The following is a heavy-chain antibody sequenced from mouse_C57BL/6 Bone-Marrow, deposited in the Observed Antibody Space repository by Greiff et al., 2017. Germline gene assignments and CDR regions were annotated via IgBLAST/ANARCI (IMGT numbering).Heavy chain of an antibody. J-gene: IGHJ2*01. CDR1: GFNIKDYY. D-gene: IGHD1-1*01. CDR2: IDPEDGET. CDR3: AISLITTVVRDY. V-gene: IGHV14-2*01. Sequence: EVQRVESGAELVKPGASVTLSCTASGFNIKDYYMHWVKQRTEQGLEWIGRIDPEDGETKYAPKFQGKATITADTSSNTAYLQLSSLTSEDTAVYYCAISLITTVVRDYWGQGTTLTVSS.